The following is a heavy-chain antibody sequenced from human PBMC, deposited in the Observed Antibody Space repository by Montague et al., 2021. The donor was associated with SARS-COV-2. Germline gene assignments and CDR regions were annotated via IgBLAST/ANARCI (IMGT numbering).Heavy chain of an antibody. V-gene: IGHV4-4*07. CDR3: GRGVVAATPVVDY. CDR2: IYASGGT. D-gene: IGHD2-15*01. CDR1: GDSISSFY. J-gene: IGHJ4*02. Sequence: SETLSLTCTVSGDSISSFYWNWIRQPAGKGLEWIGRIYASGGTNYNPSLKSRVTTSVDTSKNQLSLKLNSVTAADTAVYYCGRGVVAATPVVDYWGRGTLVTVSS.